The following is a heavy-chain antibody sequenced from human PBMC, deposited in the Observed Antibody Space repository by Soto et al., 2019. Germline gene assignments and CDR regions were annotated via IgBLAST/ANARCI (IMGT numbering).Heavy chain of an antibody. CDR3: AKDLDYGDYYYYYGRDV. J-gene: IGHJ6*02. V-gene: IGHV3-23*01. D-gene: IGHD4-17*01. CDR2: ISGSGGSK. Sequence: GGSLRLSCAASGFTFSSYAMSWVRQAPGKGLEWVSAISGSGGSKYYADSVKGRFTIARDNSKNTLYLQMNSLRAEDTAVYYCAKDLDYGDYYYYYGRDVWGQGTTVTVSS. CDR1: GFTFSSYA.